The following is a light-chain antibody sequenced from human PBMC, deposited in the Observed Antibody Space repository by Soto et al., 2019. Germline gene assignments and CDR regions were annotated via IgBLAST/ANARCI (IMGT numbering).Light chain of an antibody. CDR2: GAS. CDR3: QQYNNWPPWT. J-gene: IGKJ1*01. Sequence: IVLTQSPFFMSVSVGERATISCRASQGISTNLAWYQQKPGQAPRLLIYGASTRATGIPARFSGGGSGTAFTLPISSLQSADFSVSYCQQYNNWPPWTFGQGTKVETK. V-gene: IGKV3-15*01. CDR1: QGISTN.